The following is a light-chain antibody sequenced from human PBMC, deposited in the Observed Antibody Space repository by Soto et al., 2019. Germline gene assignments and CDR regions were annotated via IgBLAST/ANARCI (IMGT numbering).Light chain of an antibody. CDR2: VTSDGSH. CDR3: QAWGTGGV. V-gene: IGLV4-69*01. J-gene: IGLJ3*02. CDR1: RGHSDYA. Sequence: QAVLTQSPSASASPGASVKLTCTLSRGHSDYAIAWHQQQPEKGPRYLMKVTSDGSHTKGDGIPDRFSGSSSGADRYLTISSLRSDDEADYYCQAWGTGGVFGGGTKVTVL.